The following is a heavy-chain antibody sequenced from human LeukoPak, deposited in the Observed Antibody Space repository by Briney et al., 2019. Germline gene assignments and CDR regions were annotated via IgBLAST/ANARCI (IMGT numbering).Heavy chain of an antibody. CDR2: IYSSGST. Sequence: PSETLSLTCTVSGGSISSADSYWSWVRQPPGKGLEWIGYIYSSGSTYYNPSLKSRVTISMDRSKNQISLNLSSVTAADTAVYYCAREGGYCGGDCYSSDAFDIWGQGTMVTVSS. CDR3: AREGGYCGGDCYSSDAFDI. J-gene: IGHJ3*02. D-gene: IGHD2-21*02. CDR1: GGSISSADSY. V-gene: IGHV4-30-4*01.